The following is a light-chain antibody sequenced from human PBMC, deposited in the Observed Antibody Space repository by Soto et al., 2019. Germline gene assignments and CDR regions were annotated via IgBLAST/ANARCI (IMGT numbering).Light chain of an antibody. V-gene: IGKV1-33*01. J-gene: IGKJ4*01. CDR1: QDITND. Sequence: DIQMTQSPSSLSASVGDRVTITCQASQDITNDLNWYQQKPGKAPKVLIYEASNLKTGVPSRFSGSGSGTDFTFTISGLQPEDIATYFCQQYDNVPLTFGGGTKVEIK. CDR3: QQYDNVPLT. CDR2: EAS.